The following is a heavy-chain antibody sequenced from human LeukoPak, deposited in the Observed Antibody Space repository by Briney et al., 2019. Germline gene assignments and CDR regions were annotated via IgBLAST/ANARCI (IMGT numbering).Heavy chain of an antibody. Sequence: GGSLTLSCAASGFTVSSNYMSWVRQAPGKGLEWVSVIYSGGTTYYADSVKGRFTISRDNSKNTLYLQMNSLRPEDPAVYYCARKAMAVSGTDGGQGTLVTVSS. CDR2: IYSGGTT. V-gene: IGHV3-66*01. CDR1: GFTVSSNY. D-gene: IGHD6-19*01. CDR3: ARKAMAVSGTD. J-gene: IGHJ4*02.